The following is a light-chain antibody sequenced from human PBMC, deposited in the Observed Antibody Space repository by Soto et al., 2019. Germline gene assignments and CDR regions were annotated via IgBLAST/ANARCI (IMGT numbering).Light chain of an antibody. Sequence: DIQMIQSPSSLSASVGDRVTITCWTSQSISGYVNWYQQKPGKPPELLIYAASTLQNGVPARFSASGFGTEFTLTISSLQPEDFATYYCQQSFRARSFGQGTRVQV. CDR2: AAS. CDR1: QSISGY. J-gene: IGKJ1*01. V-gene: IGKV1-39*01. CDR3: QQSFRARS.